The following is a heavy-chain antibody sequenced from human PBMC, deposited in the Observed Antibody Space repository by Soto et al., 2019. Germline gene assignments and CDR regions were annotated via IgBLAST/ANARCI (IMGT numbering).Heavy chain of an antibody. CDR2: IIPIFGTA. Sequence: SVKVSCKASGGTFSSYAISWVRQAPRQGLEWMGGIIPIFGTANDAQKFQGRVTITADESTSTAYMELSSLRSEDTAVYYCARGRPAIAALYDYGMDVWGQGTTVTVSS. D-gene: IGHD6-6*01. CDR3: ARGRPAIAALYDYGMDV. CDR1: GGTFSSYA. V-gene: IGHV1-69*13. J-gene: IGHJ6*02.